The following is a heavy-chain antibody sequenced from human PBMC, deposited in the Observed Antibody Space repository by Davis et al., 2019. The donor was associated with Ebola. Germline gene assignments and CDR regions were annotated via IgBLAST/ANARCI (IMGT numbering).Heavy chain of an antibody. CDR2: IIPILGIA. Sequence: SVKVSCKASGYTFTSYGISWVGRAPGQGLEWLGRIIPILGIANYAQKFHGRVTITAVQTTSTAYMEPSSLRSEDTAVYYCARSLQHTYYYDSKGGPLDYWGQGTLVTVSS. CDR3: ARSLQHTYYYDSKGGPLDY. V-gene: IGHV1-69*04. D-gene: IGHD3-22*01. J-gene: IGHJ4*02. CDR1: GYTFTSYG.